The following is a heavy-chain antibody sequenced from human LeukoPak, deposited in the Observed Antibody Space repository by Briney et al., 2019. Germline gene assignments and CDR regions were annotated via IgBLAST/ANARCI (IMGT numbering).Heavy chain of an antibody. D-gene: IGHD3-10*01. CDR1: GYTFTSYD. CDR3: AREVGELLSHYFDY. Sequence: ASVEVSCKASGYTFTSYDINWVRQATGQGLEWMGWMNPNSGNTGYAQKFQGRVTMTRNTSISTAYMELSSLRSEDTAVYYCAREVGELLSHYFDYWGQGTLVTVSS. J-gene: IGHJ4*02. V-gene: IGHV1-8*01. CDR2: MNPNSGNT.